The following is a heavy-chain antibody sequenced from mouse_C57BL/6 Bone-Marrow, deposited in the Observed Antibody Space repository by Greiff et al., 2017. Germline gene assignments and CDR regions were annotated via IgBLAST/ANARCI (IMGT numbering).Heavy chain of an antibody. CDR3: TTRLLRPFAY. Sequence: VQLKQSGAELVRPGASVKLSCTASGFNIKDDYMHWVKQRPEHGLEWIGWIDPENGDTEYASKFQGKATITADTSSNTAYLQLSSLTSEDTAVYYCTTRLLRPFAYWGQGTLVTVSA. J-gene: IGHJ3*01. CDR1: GFNIKDDY. D-gene: IGHD2-3*01. CDR2: IDPENGDT. V-gene: IGHV14-4*01.